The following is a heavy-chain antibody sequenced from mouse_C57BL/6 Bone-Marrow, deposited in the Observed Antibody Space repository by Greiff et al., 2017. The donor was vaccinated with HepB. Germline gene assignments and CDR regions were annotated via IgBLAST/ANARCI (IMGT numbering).Heavy chain of an antibody. Sequence: QVQLKQSGAELARPGASVKMSCKASGYTFTSYTMHWVKQRPGQGLEWIGYINPSSGYTKYNQKFKDKATLTADKSYSTAYMQLSSLTSEDSAAYYGARGAHYYGSSHWYFDVWGTGTTVTVSS. CDR1: GYTFTSYT. V-gene: IGHV1-4*01. D-gene: IGHD1-1*01. J-gene: IGHJ1*03. CDR2: INPSSGYT. CDR3: ARGAHYYGSSHWYFDV.